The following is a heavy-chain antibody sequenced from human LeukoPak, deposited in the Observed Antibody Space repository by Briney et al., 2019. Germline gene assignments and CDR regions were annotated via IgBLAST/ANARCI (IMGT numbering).Heavy chain of an antibody. D-gene: IGHD5-18*01. Sequence: GGSPRLSCAASGFTFSSYSMNWVRQAPGQGLEWVSSISTSSYIYYADSVKGRFTISRDNAKNSLYLQMNSLRAEDTAVYYCARGRGYSDYWGQGTLITVSS. CDR2: ISTSSYI. CDR1: GFTFSSYS. J-gene: IGHJ4*02. V-gene: IGHV3-21*01. CDR3: ARGRGYSDY.